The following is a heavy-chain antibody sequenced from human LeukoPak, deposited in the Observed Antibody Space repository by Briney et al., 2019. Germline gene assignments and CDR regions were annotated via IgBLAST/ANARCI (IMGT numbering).Heavy chain of an antibody. V-gene: IGHV1-18*01. D-gene: IGHD6-13*01. J-gene: IGHJ4*02. Sequence: ASVKVSCKASGYTFTSYGISWVRQAPGQGLEWMGWISAYNGNTNYAQKLQGRVTVTTDTSTSTAYMELRSLRSDDTAVYYCARRAAASSESGTGDYFDYWGQGTLVTVSS. CDR2: ISAYNGNT. CDR1: GYTFTSYG. CDR3: ARRAAASSESGTGDYFDY.